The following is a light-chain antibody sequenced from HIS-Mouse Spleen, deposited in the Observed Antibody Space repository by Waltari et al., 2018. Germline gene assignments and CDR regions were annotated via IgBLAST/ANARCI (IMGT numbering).Light chain of an antibody. CDR1: ALPKKY. CDR2: EDS. Sequence: SYELTQPPSLSVSPGQTARITCSGDALPKKYAYWYQQKSGQAPVLVIYEDSKRPSGIPERFSGSSSGKMATLTISGAQVEDEAYYYCYSTDSSGNHRVFGGGTKLTVL. V-gene: IGLV3-10*01. J-gene: IGLJ2*01. CDR3: YSTDSSGNHRV.